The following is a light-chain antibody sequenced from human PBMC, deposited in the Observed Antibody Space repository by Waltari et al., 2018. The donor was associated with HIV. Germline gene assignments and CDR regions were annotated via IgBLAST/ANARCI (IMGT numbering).Light chain of an antibody. CDR3: STYTDIDFLL. V-gene: IGLV2-14*01. CDR1: GPGFGPHHF. J-gene: IGLJ2*01. Sequence: HSALTQPASVSGSPGQSVTISCSGAGPGFGPHHFPSWYHQFPGQAPQLLIYGVSFRPSGISPRFSASESGNTASLTISGLQSGDEADYYCSTYTDIDFLLFGSGTKLTVL. CDR2: GVS.